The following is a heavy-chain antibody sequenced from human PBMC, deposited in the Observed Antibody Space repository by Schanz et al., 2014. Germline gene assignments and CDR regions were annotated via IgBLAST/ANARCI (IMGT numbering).Heavy chain of an antibody. CDR2: FMPFLGIT. CDR1: GDTFDNFG. Sequence: QVQLVQSGSELKKPGASVNISCKATGDTFDNFGISWVRQAPGQGPEWIGRFMPFLGITNLAQKFQDRVTMTADKATSTAYMELSGLRSEDTAMYYCARDRWNYEGGSFDIWGQGPMVTVSS. CDR3: ARDRWNYEGGSFDI. J-gene: IGHJ3*02. D-gene: IGHD1-7*01. V-gene: IGHV1-69*09.